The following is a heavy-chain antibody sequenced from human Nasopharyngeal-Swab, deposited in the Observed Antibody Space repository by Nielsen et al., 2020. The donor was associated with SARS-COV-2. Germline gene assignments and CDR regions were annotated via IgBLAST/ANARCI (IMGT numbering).Heavy chain of an antibody. CDR2: ISNDNTI. V-gene: IGHV3-48*02. CDR1: GFIFNTYG. J-gene: IGHJ4*02. Sequence: GGSLRLSCEASGFIFNTYGMNWVRQAQGKGLEWISYISNDNTIFYADSVKGRFTISRDNAKNSLYLQMNSLRDEDTAVYYCSRELELLTNYYALDYWGQGTLVTVSS. CDR3: SRELELLTNYYALDY. D-gene: IGHD3-9*01.